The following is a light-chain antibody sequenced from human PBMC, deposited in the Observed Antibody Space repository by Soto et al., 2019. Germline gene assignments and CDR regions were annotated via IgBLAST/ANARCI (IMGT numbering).Light chain of an antibody. CDR2: DVS. Sequence: QSALTQPASVSGSPGQSVTISCTGTSSDIGGYNYVSWYQQHPGKGPKLIIYDVSNRPSGVSDRFSGSKSGNSASLTITGRQAEDEDDYYCRSYTSTRTLWVFGAGTKLTVL. CDR3: RSYTSTRTLWV. CDR1: SSDIGGYNY. J-gene: IGLJ1*01. V-gene: IGLV2-14*03.